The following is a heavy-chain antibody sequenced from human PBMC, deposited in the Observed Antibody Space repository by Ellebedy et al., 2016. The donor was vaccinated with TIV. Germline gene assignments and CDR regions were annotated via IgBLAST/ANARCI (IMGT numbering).Heavy chain of an antibody. V-gene: IGHV4-31*03. J-gene: IGHJ3*02. CDR2: SDYRGRA. CDR1: GGSIRSDGFF. D-gene: IGHD1-26*01. Sequence: LRLSCTVSGGSIRSDGFFWRWIRQHPGKGLEWIGFSDYRGRAYYNPSLKSRLTISVDTSNNQFSLKLSSVTAADTAVYYCARDLYSGHYEGFGAFDIWGQGTLVTVSS. CDR3: ARDLYSGHYEGFGAFDI.